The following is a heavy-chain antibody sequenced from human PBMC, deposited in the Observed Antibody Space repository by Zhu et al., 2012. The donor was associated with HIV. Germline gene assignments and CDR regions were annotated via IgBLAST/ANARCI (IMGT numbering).Heavy chain of an antibody. CDR2: IYYSGST. J-gene: IGHJ5*02. Sequence: QVHLQESGPGLVKPSETLSLICTVSGGSISSTSYYWGWIRQPPGKGLEWIGSIYYSGSTYYNPSLKSRVTISVDTSKNQFSLKLSSVTAADTAVYYCASEGRYNWNDKWFDPWGQGTLVTVSS. CDR3: ASEGRYNWNDKWFDP. CDR1: GGSISSTSYY. V-gene: IGHV4-39*02. D-gene: IGHD1-20*01.